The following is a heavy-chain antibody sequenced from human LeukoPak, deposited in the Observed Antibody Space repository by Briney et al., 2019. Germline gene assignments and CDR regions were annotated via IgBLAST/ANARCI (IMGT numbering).Heavy chain of an antibody. V-gene: IGHV3-53*01. Sequence: PGGSLRLSCAASGFTVSSNYMSWVRQAPGKGLEWVSVIYSGGSTYYADSVKGRFTISRDNSKNTLYLQMNSLRAEDTAVYYCAREAPGWSSDVYYFDYWGQGTLVTVSS. CDR1: GFTVSSNY. J-gene: IGHJ4*02. CDR3: AREAPGWSSDVYYFDY. CDR2: IYSGGST. D-gene: IGHD6-19*01.